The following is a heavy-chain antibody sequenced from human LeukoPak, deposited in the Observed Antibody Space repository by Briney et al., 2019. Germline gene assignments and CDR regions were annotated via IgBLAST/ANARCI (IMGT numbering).Heavy chain of an antibody. CDR2: INPHSGGT. CDR3: ARDSSYSSSLYYFEY. Sequence: ASVRVSCKASGYTFTDYYMHWVRQAPGQGVEWMGWINPHSGGTNYAQKFQGRVTMTRDTSISTVYMEVSRLRSDDTAVYYCARDSSYSSSLYYFEYWGQGTLVTVSS. V-gene: IGHV1-2*02. CDR1: GYTFTDYY. D-gene: IGHD6-6*01. J-gene: IGHJ4*02.